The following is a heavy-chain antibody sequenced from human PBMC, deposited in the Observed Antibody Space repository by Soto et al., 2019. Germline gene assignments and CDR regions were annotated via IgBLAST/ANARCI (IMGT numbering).Heavy chain of an antibody. V-gene: IGHV3-30*18. CDR2: ISYDGSKK. D-gene: IGHD1-26*01. CDR1: GFRFSDYG. CDR3: AKMDADLLPYYYYGMDV. Sequence: QVQLVESGGGVVQPGRSLRLSCAASGFRFSDYGIHWVRQAPGKGLEWLALISYDGSKKFYTGSVKGRFTISRDNSKNTMYLQIDRLRAEDTAVYYCAKMDADLLPYYYYGMDVWGQGTTVTVSS. J-gene: IGHJ6*02.